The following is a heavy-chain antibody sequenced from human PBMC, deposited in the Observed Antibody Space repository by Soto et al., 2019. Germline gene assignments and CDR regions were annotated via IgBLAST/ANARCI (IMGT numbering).Heavy chain of an antibody. CDR3: ARDGDRPRADAFDM. CDR2: INSDGSSR. Sequence: EEQLVESGGGVIQPGGSLTLSCAASGFTLSNYWMHWVRQAPGKGLMWVSRINSDGSSRSYGDSVQGRFTISRDNAKNTLYLQMNSLGVEDTAVYYCARDGDRPRADAFDMWGQGTMVTIAS. V-gene: IGHV3-74*01. J-gene: IGHJ3*02. CDR1: GFTLSNYW. D-gene: IGHD7-27*01.